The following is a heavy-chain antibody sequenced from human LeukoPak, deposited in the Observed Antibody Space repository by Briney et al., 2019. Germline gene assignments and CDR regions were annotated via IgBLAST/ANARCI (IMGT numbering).Heavy chain of an antibody. J-gene: IGHJ4*02. CDR1: GFTFSSYW. CDR2: IKQDGSEK. Sequence: GGSLRLSCAASGFTFSSYWMSWVRQAPGKGLEWVANIKQDGSEKYYVDSVKGRFTISRDNAKNSLYLQMNSLRAEDTAVYYCARVRGYCTNGVCSAFDYWGQGTLVTVSP. D-gene: IGHD2-8*01. CDR3: ARVRGYCTNGVCSAFDY. V-gene: IGHV3-7*01.